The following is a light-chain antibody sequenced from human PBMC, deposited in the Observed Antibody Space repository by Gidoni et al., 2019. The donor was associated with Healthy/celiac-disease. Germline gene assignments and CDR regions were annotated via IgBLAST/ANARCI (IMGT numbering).Light chain of an antibody. CDR3: QVWDSSSDHPGV. V-gene: IGLV3-21*03. CDR1: NIGSTS. J-gene: IGLJ3*02. Sequence: SYVLTQPPSVSVAPGKTARSTCGGNNIGSTSVHWYQQKPGQAPVLVVYDDSDRPSGIPERFSGSNSGNTATLTSSRVEAGDEADYYCQVWDSSSDHPGVFGGGTKLTVL. CDR2: DDS.